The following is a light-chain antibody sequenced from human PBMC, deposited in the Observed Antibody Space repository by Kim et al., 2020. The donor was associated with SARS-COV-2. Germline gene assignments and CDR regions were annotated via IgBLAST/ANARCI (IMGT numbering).Light chain of an antibody. J-gene: IGLJ2*01. Sequence: SYELTQPPSVSVAPGKTARITCGGNNIGSKSVHWYQQRPGHAPVLVIYYDSDRPSGIPERFSGSNSGNTATLTISRVEAGDEADYYCQVWDSSSDHPVFGGGTKVTVL. V-gene: IGLV3-21*04. CDR3: QVWDSSSDHPV. CDR2: YDS. CDR1: NIGSKS.